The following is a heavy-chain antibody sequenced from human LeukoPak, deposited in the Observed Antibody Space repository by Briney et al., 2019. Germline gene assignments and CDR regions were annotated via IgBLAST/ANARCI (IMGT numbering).Heavy chain of an antibody. CDR3: ASLTAAAPYYYYYMDV. D-gene: IGHD6-13*01. V-gene: IGHV3-48*03. Sequence: GGSLRLSCAASGFTFSSYEMNWVRQATGKGLEWVSYISSSGSTIYYADSVKGRFTISTANAKNSLYLQMNSLRAEDTAVYYCASLTAAAPYYYYYMDVWGKGTTVTVSS. J-gene: IGHJ6*03. CDR2: ISSSGSTI. CDR1: GFTFSSYE.